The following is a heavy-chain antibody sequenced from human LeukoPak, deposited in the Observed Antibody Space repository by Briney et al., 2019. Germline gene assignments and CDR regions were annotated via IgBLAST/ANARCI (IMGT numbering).Heavy chain of an antibody. CDR3: ARPDYDGGNSGVVDY. V-gene: IGHV5-51*01. CDR2: IYPGDSDT. D-gene: IGHD4-23*01. J-gene: IGHJ4*02. Sequence: GESLKISCKGSGYSFTSYWIGWVRQMPGKGLEWMGIIYPGDSDTRYSPSFQGQVTISADKSISTAYLQWSSLKASDTAMYYCARPDYDGGNSGVVDYWGQGTLVTVSS. CDR1: GYSFTSYW.